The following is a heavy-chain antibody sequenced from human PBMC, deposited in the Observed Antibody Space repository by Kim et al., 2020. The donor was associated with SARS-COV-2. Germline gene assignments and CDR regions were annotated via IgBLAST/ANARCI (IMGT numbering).Heavy chain of an antibody. CDR3: AKDRRCLVLYYYYGMDV. CDR1: GFTFSSYG. J-gene: IGHJ6*01. V-gene: IGHV3-30*18. CDR2: ISYEGRNQ. D-gene: IGHD3-3*01. Sequence: GGSLRLSCAASGFTFSSYGMHWVRQAPGKGLEGVAVISYEGRNQNYGDSLKGRFTISRDNSKNTLYLQRNSLRAEDTAVYYCAKDRRCLVLYYYYGMDV.